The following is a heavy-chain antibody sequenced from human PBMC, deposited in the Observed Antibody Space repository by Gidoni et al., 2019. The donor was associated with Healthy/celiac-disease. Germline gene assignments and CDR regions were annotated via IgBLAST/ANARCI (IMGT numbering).Heavy chain of an antibody. Sequence: EVPLLESGGGLVPPGGSLRPSCAASGFPFSRYAMSWVRQAPGKGLEWASGSRGSGGRKYYADVVKGLFTTSSDNSKKTLYLQMNSRRDEDTVVYYGAKAPPVRVYGGNSGDWYFDLWGRGTMVTVSS. CDR2: SRGSGGRK. D-gene: IGHD4-17*01. J-gene: IGHJ2*01. CDR3: AKAPPVRVYGGNSGDWYFDL. V-gene: IGHV3-23*01. CDR1: GFPFSRYA.